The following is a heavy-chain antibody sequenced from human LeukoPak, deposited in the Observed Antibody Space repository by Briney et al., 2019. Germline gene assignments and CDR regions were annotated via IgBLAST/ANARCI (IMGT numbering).Heavy chain of an antibody. Sequence: ASVKVSCKASGGTFSSYAISWVRQAPGQGLEWMGWISAYSGDTNFAQKFQGRVTLTTDRTTSTAYLELRSLRSDDTAVYYCARDPSNTSGWKTWFDPWGQGTLVTVSS. CDR1: GGTFSSYA. D-gene: IGHD6-19*01. CDR2: ISAYSGDT. V-gene: IGHV1-18*01. J-gene: IGHJ5*02. CDR3: ARDPSNTSGWKTWFDP.